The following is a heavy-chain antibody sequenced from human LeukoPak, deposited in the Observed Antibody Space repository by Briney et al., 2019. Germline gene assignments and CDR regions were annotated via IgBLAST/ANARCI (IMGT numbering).Heavy chain of an antibody. V-gene: IGHV3-23*01. Sequence: GGSLRLSCAASGFTFGTYAMSWVRQAPGMRLEWVSTISGNGDSTFYADSVKGRLTIYRDNAKNSLYLQMNSLRAEDTALYYCASQPAAIGVDFWGQGTLVTVSS. D-gene: IGHD2-2*02. J-gene: IGHJ4*02. CDR2: ISGNGDST. CDR1: GFTFGTYA. CDR3: ASQPAAIGVDF.